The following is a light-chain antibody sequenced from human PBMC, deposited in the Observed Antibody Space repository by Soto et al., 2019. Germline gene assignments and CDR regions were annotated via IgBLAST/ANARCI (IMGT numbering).Light chain of an antibody. V-gene: IGKV1-5*01. CDR1: QTISSW. Sequence: DIQMTQSPSTLSESVGDRVTITCRASQTISSWLAWYQQKPGKAPNLLIYDASSLQGGVPSRFSGSGSGTEFTLTINSLQPDDFATYYCQQYNSYPRTFGQGTKVDSK. CDR2: DAS. J-gene: IGKJ1*01. CDR3: QQYNSYPRT.